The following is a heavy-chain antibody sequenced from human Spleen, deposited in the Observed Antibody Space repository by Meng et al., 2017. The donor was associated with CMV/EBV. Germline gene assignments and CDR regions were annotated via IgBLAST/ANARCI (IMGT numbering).Heavy chain of an antibody. CDR2: ISWNSGSI. J-gene: IGHJ4*02. V-gene: IGHV3-9*01. D-gene: IGHD6-19*01. Sequence: SLKISCAASGFTFDDYAMHWVRQAPGKGLEWVSGISWNSGSIGYADSVKGRFTISRDNAKNSLYLQMNSLRAEETAVYYCAKGADYGDYWGQGTLVTVSS. CDR3: AKGADYGDY. CDR1: GFTFDDYA.